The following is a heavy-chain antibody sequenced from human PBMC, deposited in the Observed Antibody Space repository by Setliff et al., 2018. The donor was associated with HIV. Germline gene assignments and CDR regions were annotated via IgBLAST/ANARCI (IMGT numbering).Heavy chain of an antibody. J-gene: IGHJ4*02. CDR2: IIHSGGT. CDR3: ARGGLGVVGAIDY. Sequence: SSETLSLTCAVYGGSFSGYYWTWIRQPPGRGLEWIGEIIHSGGTNYNRSLKSRVTISVDTSKNQFSLNLSSVTAADTAVYYCARGGLGVVGAIDYWSQGTQVTVSS. D-gene: IGHD2-15*01. CDR1: GGSFSGYY. V-gene: IGHV4-34*01.